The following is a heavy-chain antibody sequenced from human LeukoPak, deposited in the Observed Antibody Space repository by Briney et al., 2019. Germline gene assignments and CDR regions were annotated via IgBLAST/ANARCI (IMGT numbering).Heavy chain of an antibody. CDR2: IIDSGEST. V-gene: IGHV3-23*01. D-gene: IGHD3-16*01. CDR1: GFIFSTYA. CDR3: AKLGGQELHNYHVAV. J-gene: IGHJ6*03. Sequence: GGFLRLSCAASGFIFSTYAMSWVRQAPGKGLEWVSGIIDSGESTYYANFAKGRFTISRDNSNNTLYLQMNSLRAEDTAVYYCAKLGGQELHNYHVAVCGKGTTVAVSS.